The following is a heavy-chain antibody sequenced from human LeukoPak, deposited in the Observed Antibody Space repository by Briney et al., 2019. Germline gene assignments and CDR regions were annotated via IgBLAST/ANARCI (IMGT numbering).Heavy chain of an antibody. CDR3: ARMSCSSTSCSYYYYYGMDV. D-gene: IGHD2-2*01. V-gene: IGHV4-4*02. CDR1: GGSIRSTNW. CDR2: IYHTGTT. Sequence: SETLSLTCAVSGGSIRSTNWWTWVRQPPGKGLEWIGEIYHTGTTNYNPPLKSRVTISVDKSKNQFSLKVNSVTAADTAVYYCARMSCSSTSCSYYYYYGMDVWGQGTTVTVSS. J-gene: IGHJ6*02.